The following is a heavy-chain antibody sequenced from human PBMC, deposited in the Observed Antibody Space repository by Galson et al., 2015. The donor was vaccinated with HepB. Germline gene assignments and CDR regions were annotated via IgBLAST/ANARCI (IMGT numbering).Heavy chain of an antibody. CDR1: GDSVSRDTVG. CDR2: TYYRSKWYS. J-gene: IGHJ6*02. V-gene: IGHV6-1*01. Sequence: CAISGDSVSRDTVGWNWIRQSPSRSLEWLGRTYYRSKWYSDYAISVKSRIIIHADSSTNQFFLQLNSMTPEDTAVYYCTRVAHLGRGMNVWGQGTTVTV. D-gene: IGHD3-10*01. CDR3: TRVAHLGRGMNV.